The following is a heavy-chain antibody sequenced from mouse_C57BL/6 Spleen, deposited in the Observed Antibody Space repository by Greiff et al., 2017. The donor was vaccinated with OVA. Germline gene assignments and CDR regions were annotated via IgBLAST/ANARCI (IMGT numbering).Heavy chain of an antibody. D-gene: IGHD2-3*01. J-gene: IGHJ3*01. CDR2: IDPSDSYT. V-gene: IGHV1-69*01. Sequence: QVQLQQPGAELVMPGASVKLSCKASGYTFTSYWMHWVKQRPGQGLEWIGEIDPSDSYTNYNQKFKGKSTLTVDKSSSTAYMQLSGLTSEDSAVYYCARDGPGPFAYWGQGTLVTVSA. CDR1: GYTFTSYW. CDR3: ARDGPGPFAY.